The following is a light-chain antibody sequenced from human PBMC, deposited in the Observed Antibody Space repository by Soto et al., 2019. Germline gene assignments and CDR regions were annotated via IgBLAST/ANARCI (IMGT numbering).Light chain of an antibody. V-gene: IGKV1-27*01. J-gene: IGKJ1*01. CDR2: AAS. Sequence: DIQMTQSPSSLSASVGDRVTFTCRASRDITNHLAWYQQKPGKVPKLLIYAASTLQSGVPSRFSGSGSGTDFTLTISSLQPEDVATYFCLTYNSGLWTFGQGAKVEIK. CDR1: RDITNH. CDR3: LTYNSGLWT.